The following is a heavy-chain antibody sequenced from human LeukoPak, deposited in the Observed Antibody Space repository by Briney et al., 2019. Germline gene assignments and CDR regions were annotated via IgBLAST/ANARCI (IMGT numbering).Heavy chain of an antibody. Sequence: GGSLRLSCTASGFTFSAYGMHWVRQAPGKGLDWVAFIRYDGSKIYYTGSVKGRFTISRDNAKNSLYLQMNSLRAEDTAVYYCASGSGYCSGGSCSDYWGQGTLVTVSS. D-gene: IGHD2-15*01. CDR1: GFTFSAYG. V-gene: IGHV3-30*02. CDR2: IRYDGSKI. J-gene: IGHJ4*02. CDR3: ASGSGYCSGGSCSDY.